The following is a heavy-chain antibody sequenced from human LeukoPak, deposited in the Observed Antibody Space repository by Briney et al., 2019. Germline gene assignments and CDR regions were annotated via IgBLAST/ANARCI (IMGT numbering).Heavy chain of an antibody. CDR3: ARDNHYYDSSGYFFFPDY. J-gene: IGHJ4*02. Sequence: GGSLRLSCAASGFTFSTYNMHWVRQAPGKGLEWVAFIGSSGRDIYYADSLKGRFTISRDNAKNTLYLQMNSLRAEDTAVYYCARDNHYYDSSGYFFFPDYWGQGTLVTVSS. CDR2: IGSSGRDI. V-gene: IGHV3-21*01. D-gene: IGHD3-22*01. CDR1: GFTFSTYN.